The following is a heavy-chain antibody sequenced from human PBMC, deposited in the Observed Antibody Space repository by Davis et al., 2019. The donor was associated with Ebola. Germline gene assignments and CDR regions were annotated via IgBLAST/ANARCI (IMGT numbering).Heavy chain of an antibody. CDR1: GSSISSAYY. D-gene: IGHD3-10*01. J-gene: IGHJ5*02. V-gene: IGHV4-38-2*01. CDR3: ARGSMVQGNNWFDP. Sequence: PSETLSLTCAVSGSSISSAYYWGWVRQPPGKGLEWIGSIYHGGSSYYNPSLKSRLTISVDTSKNQFSLKVNSVTAADTAVYYCARGSMVQGNNWFDPWGQGMLVTVSS. CDR2: IYHGGSS.